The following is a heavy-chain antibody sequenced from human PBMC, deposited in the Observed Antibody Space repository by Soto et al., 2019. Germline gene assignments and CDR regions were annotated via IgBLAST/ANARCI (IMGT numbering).Heavy chain of an antibody. CDR1: EGTFNSYA. V-gene: IGHV1-69*01. CDR2: IIPYYNTL. Sequence: QAQVVQSGAEVRKPGSSVKLSCKASEGTFNSYAIAWVRQAPGQGLEWMGGIIPYYNTLNYAQKFKDRVTITADDSTNTVYMALSCMTAHDTAVYFFASAASRWSPSRFDSWAQGTLVTVS. D-gene: IGHD6-13*01. J-gene: IGHJ4*02. CDR3: ASAASRWSPSRFDS.